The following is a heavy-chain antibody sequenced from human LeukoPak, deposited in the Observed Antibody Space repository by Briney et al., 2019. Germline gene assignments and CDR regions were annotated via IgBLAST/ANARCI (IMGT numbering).Heavy chain of an antibody. CDR2: IIPIFGTA. Sequence: SVKVSCKASGYTFTSYGISWVRQAPGQGLEWMGGIIPIFGTANYAQKFQGRVTITTDESTSTAYMELSSLRSEDTAVYYCARDLGYSSGWPYYYYGMDVWGQGTTVTVSS. J-gene: IGHJ6*02. CDR3: ARDLGYSSGWPYYYYGMDV. V-gene: IGHV1-69*05. CDR1: GYTFTSYG. D-gene: IGHD6-19*01.